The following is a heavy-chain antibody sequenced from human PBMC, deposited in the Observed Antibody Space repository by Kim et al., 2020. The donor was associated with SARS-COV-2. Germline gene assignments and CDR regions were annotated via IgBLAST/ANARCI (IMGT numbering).Heavy chain of an antibody. CDR1: GFTFSSYA. J-gene: IGHJ4*02. D-gene: IGHD3-10*01. Sequence: GGSLRLSCAASGFTFSSYAMSWVRQAPGKGLEWVSAISGSGGSTYYADSVKGRFTISRDNSKNTLYLQMNSLRAEDTAVYYCAKTAGDYGSGSYMPFDYWGQGTLVTVSS. CDR2: ISGSGGST. V-gene: IGHV3-23*01. CDR3: AKTAGDYGSGSYMPFDY.